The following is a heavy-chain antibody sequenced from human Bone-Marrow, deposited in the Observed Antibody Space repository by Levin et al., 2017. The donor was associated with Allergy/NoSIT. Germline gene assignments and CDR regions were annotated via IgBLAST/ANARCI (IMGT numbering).Heavy chain of an antibody. CDR2: IYSGGST. J-gene: IGHJ5*02. Sequence: GGSLILSCAASGFTVSSNYMSWVRQAPGKGLEWVSVIYSGGSTYYADSVKGRFTISRDNSKNTLYLQMNSLRAEDTAVYYCARETYGSGSYYSPWFDPWGQGTLVTVSS. CDR3: ARETYGSGSYYSPWFDP. D-gene: IGHD3-10*01. CDR1: GFTVSSNY. V-gene: IGHV3-53*01.